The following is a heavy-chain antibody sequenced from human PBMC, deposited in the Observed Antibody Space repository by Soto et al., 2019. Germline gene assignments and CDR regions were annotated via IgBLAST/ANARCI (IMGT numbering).Heavy chain of an antibody. V-gene: IGHV4-34*01. CDR1: GGSFSGYY. D-gene: IGHD5-12*01. Sequence: QVQLQQWGAGLLKPSETLSLTCAVYGGSFSGYYWSWIRQPPGKGLEWIGEINHSGSTNYNPSLKSRVTISVDTSENQFSLKLSSVTAADTAVYYCARKGGYDVVFDYWGQGTLVTVSS. CDR3: ARKGGYDVVFDY. CDR2: INHSGST. J-gene: IGHJ4*02.